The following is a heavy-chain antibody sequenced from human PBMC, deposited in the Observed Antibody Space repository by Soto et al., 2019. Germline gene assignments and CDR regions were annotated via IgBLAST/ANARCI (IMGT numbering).Heavy chain of an antibody. J-gene: IGHJ6*02. CDR1: GYTFTSYG. D-gene: IGHD3-22*01. V-gene: IGHV1-18*01. CDR2: ISAYNGNT. CDR3: ARLNDYYDSSVYGMDV. Sequence: ASVKVSFKASGYTFTSYGISWVRQAPGQGLEWMGWISAYNGNTNYAQKLQGRVTMTTDTSTSTAYMELRSLRSDDTAVYYCARLNDYYDSSVYGMDVWGQGTTVTVSS.